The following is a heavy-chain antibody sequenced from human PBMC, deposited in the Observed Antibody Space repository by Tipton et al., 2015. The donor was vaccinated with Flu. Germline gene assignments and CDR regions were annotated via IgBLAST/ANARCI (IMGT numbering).Heavy chain of an antibody. J-gene: IGHJ5*02. D-gene: IGHD2-8*01. V-gene: IGHV4-59*01. Sequence: TLSLTCTVSRGSIGDFFWSWIRQTPEKGLEWIGFINYNGDTSYNPSLKGRVTISVDTSENQLSPKLNSVTTADTAVYFCARGLGMIYRNCFDPWGQGILVTVSS. CDR3: ARGLGMIYRNCFDP. CDR1: RGSIGDFF. CDR2: INYNGDT.